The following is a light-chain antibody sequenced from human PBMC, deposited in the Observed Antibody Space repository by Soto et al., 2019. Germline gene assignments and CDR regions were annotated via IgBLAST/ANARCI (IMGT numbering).Light chain of an antibody. CDR2: AAS. CDR3: PQSYSTPS. J-gene: IGKJ2*01. V-gene: IGKV1-39*01. Sequence: DIQMTQSPSSLSASVGDRVTITCRASQSISSYLNWYQQKPGKAPKLLIHAASSLQSGVPSRFIGSGSATYFTITISSLQPEGFATYYCPQSYSTPSFGQGTKLEIK. CDR1: QSISSY.